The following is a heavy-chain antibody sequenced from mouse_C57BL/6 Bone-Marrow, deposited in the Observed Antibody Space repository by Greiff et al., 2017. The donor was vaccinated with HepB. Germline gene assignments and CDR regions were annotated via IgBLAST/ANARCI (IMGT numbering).Heavy chain of an antibody. CDR1: GYTFTSYG. J-gene: IGHJ1*03. Sequence: QVHVKQSGAELARPGASVKLSCKASGYTFTSYGISWVKQRTGQGLEWIGEIYPRSGNTYYNEKFKGKATLTADKSSSTAYMELRSLTSEDSAVYFCARGKIFPWYFDVWGTGTTVTVSS. CDR2: IYPRSGNT. CDR3: ARGKIFPWYFDV. V-gene: IGHV1-81*01.